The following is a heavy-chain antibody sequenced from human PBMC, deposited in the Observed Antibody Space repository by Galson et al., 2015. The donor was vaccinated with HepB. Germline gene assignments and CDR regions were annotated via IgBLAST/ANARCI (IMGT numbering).Heavy chain of an antibody. CDR1: GFSLSTSGVR. Sequence: PALVKPTQTLTLTCTFSGFSLSTSGVRVSWIRQPPGKALEWLARIDWDDDKFYSTSLKTRLTISKDTSKNQVVLKMTNRDPVDTATYYCARSTSSGWYRTFAFDIWGQGTMVTVSS. D-gene: IGHD6-19*01. V-gene: IGHV2-70*04. CDR3: ARSTSSGWYRTFAFDI. J-gene: IGHJ3*02. CDR2: IDWDDDK.